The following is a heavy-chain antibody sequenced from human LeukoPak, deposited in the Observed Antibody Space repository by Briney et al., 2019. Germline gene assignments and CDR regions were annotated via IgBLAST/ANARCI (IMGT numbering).Heavy chain of an antibody. CDR3: ARAQVGYNWFDP. J-gene: IGHJ5*02. CDR2: IKKDGSEK. Sequence: PGGSLRLSCAASGFTFSSHRMTWVRQTPGKGLEWVANIKKDGSEKYYVDPVKGRFTISRDNAKNSLYLQMNSLRAEDTAVYYCARAQVGYNWFDPWGQGTLVTVSS. D-gene: IGHD1-26*01. CDR1: GFTFSSHR. V-gene: IGHV3-7*01.